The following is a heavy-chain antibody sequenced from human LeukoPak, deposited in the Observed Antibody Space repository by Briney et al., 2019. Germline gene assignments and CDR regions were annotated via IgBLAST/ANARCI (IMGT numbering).Heavy chain of an antibody. CDR1: RFTFSSYA. V-gene: IGHV3-23*01. CDR3: ARDVGGYKLYYFDY. J-gene: IGHJ4*02. CDR2: ISGSGGST. Sequence: PGGSLRLSCAASRFTFSSYAMTWVRQAPGKGLEWVSAISGSGGSTYYADSVKGRFTISRDNSKNTLYLQMNSLRAEDTAVYYCARDVGGYKLYYFDYWGQGTLVTVSS. D-gene: IGHD2-2*02.